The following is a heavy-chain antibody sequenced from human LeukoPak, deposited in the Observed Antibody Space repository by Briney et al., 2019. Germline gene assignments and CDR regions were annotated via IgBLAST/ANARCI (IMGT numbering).Heavy chain of an antibody. CDR2: IYDSGTSATT. J-gene: IGHJ4*02. Sequence: SETLSLTCTVSGASMNHHYWSWVRQPPGKELEWIAYIYDSGTSATTDYKPSLRSRVTISADTSKRQFYLSLDSVTAADTAVYYCAEIPRDWGQGTLVTVSS. CDR3: AEIPRD. V-gene: IGHV4-59*11. CDR1: GASMNHHY.